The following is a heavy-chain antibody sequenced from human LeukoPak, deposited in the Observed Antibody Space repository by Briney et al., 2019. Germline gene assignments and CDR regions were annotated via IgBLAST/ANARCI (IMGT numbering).Heavy chain of an antibody. D-gene: IGHD6-6*01. CDR3: ARHDAGIAARPFDN. V-gene: IGHV4-4*09. CDR1: GGSISTYY. Sequence: SETLSLTCTVSGGSISTYYWSWIRRPPGKGLEWIAYIHASGPTNYNPSLKSRITISVDTSKNQFSLKLSPVTAADTAVYYCARHDAGIAARPFDNWGQGTLVTVSS. CDR2: IHASGPT. J-gene: IGHJ4*02.